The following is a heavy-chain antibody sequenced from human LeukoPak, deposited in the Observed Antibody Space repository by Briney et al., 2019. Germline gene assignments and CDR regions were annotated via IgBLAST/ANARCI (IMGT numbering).Heavy chain of an antibody. Sequence: GGSLRLSCVASGFTFSDYAMSWVRQAPGKGLEWLSVISGGSGGSTYYADSVTGRFTVSRDNSKNKVDLQMNNLRAEDTAIYYCAKDHANTPVVTNWGQGILVSVSS. D-gene: IGHD2-21*02. CDR3: AKDHANTPVVTN. CDR1: GFTFSDYA. V-gene: IGHV3-23*01. J-gene: IGHJ4*02. CDR2: ISGGSGGST.